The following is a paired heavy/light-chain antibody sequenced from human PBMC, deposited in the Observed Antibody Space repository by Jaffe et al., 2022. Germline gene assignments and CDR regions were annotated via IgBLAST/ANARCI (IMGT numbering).Heavy chain of an antibody. CDR2: FKSKSDGGTT. CDR1: GFTFSNAW. Sequence: EVQLVESGGGLVKPGGSLRLSCAASGFTFSNAWMSWVRQAPGKGLEWVGRFKSKSDGGTTNYAAPVKGRFTISRDDSKNTLYLQMNNLKIEDTAVYYCTTDVPSVTMLQGLTPHDTFDIWGQGTMVTVSS. J-gene: IGHJ3*02. V-gene: IGHV3-15*01. D-gene: IGHD3-10*01. CDR3: TTDVPSVTMLQGLTPHDTFDI.
Light chain of an antibody. J-gene: IGKJ2*01. Sequence: DIVMTQSPDSLAVSLGERATINCKSSQSVLYSSNNKSYLAWYQQKPGQSPKLLIYWASIRQSGVPDRFSGSGSGTDFTLTISSLQAEDVAVYYCQQCYGTPPYTFGQGTKLEIK. CDR2: WAS. CDR3: QQCYGTPPYT. V-gene: IGKV4-1*01. CDR1: QSVLYSSNNKSY.